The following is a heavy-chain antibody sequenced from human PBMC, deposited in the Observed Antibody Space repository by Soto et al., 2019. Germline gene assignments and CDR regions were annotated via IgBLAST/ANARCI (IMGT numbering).Heavy chain of an antibody. CDR1: GDSISGFY. V-gene: IGHV4-4*07. CDR2: IYATGTT. CDR3: VRDGTKTLRDWFDP. J-gene: IGHJ5*02. D-gene: IGHD1-1*01. Sequence: SETLSLTCNVSGDSISGFYWSWIRKPAGKGLEWIGRIYATGTTDYNPSLKRRVMMSVDTSKKQFSLKLRSVTAADTAVYYCVRDGTKTLRDWFDPWGQGSSVPVSS.